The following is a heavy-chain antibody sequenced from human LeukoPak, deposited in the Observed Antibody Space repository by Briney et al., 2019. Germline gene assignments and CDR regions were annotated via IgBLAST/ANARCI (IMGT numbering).Heavy chain of an antibody. J-gene: IGHJ3*02. CDR3: ARVSVVYDAFDI. Sequence: QPGRSLRLSCAASGFTFSSYAMHWVRQAPGKGLEWVAVISYDGSNKYYADSVKGRFTISRDNSKNTLYLQMSSLRAEDTAVHYCARVSVVYDAFDIWGQGTMVTVSS. CDR1: GFTFSSYA. CDR2: ISYDGSNK. D-gene: IGHD3-10*01. V-gene: IGHV3-30-3*01.